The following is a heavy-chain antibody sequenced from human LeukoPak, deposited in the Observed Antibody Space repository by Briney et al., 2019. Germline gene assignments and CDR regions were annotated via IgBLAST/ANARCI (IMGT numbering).Heavy chain of an antibody. Sequence: SETLSLTCTVSGGSISSSSYYWGWIRQPPGKGLEWIGSIYYSGSTYYNPSLKSRVTISVDTSKNQFSLKLSSVTAADTAVYYCARLGYYDSSGYYCFDYWGRGTLVTVSS. CDR2: IYYSGST. CDR3: ARLGYYDSSGYYCFDY. V-gene: IGHV4-39*01. D-gene: IGHD3-22*01. J-gene: IGHJ4*02. CDR1: GGSISSSSYY.